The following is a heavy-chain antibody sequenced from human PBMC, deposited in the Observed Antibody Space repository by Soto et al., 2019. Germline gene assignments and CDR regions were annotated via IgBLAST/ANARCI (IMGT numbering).Heavy chain of an antibody. D-gene: IGHD3-16*01. J-gene: IGHJ4*02. CDR1: GFSFSSHA. Sequence: XVCLRLSCAACGFSFSSHAMSWVRQAPGTGLEWVSTIDHAGANTHYADSVKGRFTISRDNSRNTVDLQMSSLRAADTALYYCLSWVSAHFDFWGQGTPVTVS. CDR2: IDHAGANT. V-gene: IGHV3-23*01. CDR3: LSWVSAHFDF.